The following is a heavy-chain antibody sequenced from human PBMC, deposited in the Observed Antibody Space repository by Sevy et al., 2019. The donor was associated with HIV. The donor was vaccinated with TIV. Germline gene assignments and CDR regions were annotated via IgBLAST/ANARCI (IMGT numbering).Heavy chain of an antibody. J-gene: IGHJ4*02. CDR1: GYTLTKLG. CDR3: ATTKDYYESSGSPFDY. Sequence: ASVKVSCKVSGYTLTKLGMHWVRQAPGKGLEWMGSFDPEHGETIYAQKFQGRLTMTEDTSTDTAYMDLSSLRSEDTAVYFCATTKDYYESSGSPFDYWGQGTVVTVSS. CDR2: FDPEHGET. V-gene: IGHV1-24*01. D-gene: IGHD3-22*01.